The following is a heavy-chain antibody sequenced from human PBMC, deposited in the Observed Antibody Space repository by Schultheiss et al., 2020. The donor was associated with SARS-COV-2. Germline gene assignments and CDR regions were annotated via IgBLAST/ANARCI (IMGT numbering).Heavy chain of an antibody. CDR1: GGSISSSNW. Sequence: SETLSLTCAVSGGSISSSNWWSWVRQPPGKGLEWIGEIYHSGSTNYNPSLKSRLTISPDTSKSQISLKLTSVTAADTAVYYCAREDSSGWSKLYRWFDYWGQGTLVTVSS. V-gene: IGHV4-4*02. J-gene: IGHJ4*02. CDR2: IYHSGST. CDR3: AREDSSGWSKLYRWFDY. D-gene: IGHD6-19*01.